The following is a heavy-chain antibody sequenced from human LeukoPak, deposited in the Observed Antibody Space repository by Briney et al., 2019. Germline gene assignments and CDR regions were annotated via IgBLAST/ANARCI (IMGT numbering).Heavy chain of an antibody. J-gene: IGHJ6*03. D-gene: IGHD5-18*01. CDR2: INPDGGNT. V-gene: IGHV1-46*01. CDR1: GYTFTNSY. CDR3: ARAGIQLWLVSPNYYYYMDV. Sequence: ASVKVSCKASGYTFTNSYIHWVRQAPGQVLEWMGLINPDGGNTNYAQNFQGRVTMTRDMSTSTVYMELSSLRSEDTAVYYCARAGIQLWLVSPNYYYYMDVWGKGATVTISS.